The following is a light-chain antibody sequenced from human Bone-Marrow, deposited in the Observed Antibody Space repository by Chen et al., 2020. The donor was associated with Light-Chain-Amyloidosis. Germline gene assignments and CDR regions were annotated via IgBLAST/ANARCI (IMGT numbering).Light chain of an antibody. CDR2: DDS. V-gene: IGLV3-21*02. J-gene: IGLJ3*02. CDR1: NIGSTS. CDR3: QVWDRSSDRPV. Sequence: SSVLTQPSSVSVAPGQTATIACGGNNIGSTSVHWYQQTPGQAPLLVVYDDSDRPSGIPERLSGSNSGNTATLTISRVEAGDEADYSCQVWDRSSDRPVFGGGTKLTVL.